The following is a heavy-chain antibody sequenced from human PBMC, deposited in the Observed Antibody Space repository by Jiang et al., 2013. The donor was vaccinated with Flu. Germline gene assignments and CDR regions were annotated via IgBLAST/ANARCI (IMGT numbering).Heavy chain of an antibody. CDR3: AKAPLHTGGYYGMDV. CDR2: ISYDGSNE. Sequence: VQLLESGGGVVQPGRSLRLSCAASGFTFSTYSMHWVRQAPGKGLEWVAVISYDGSNEYYADSVKGRFTISRDNSKNTLYLQMNSLRAEDTALYYFAKAPLHTGGYYGMDVWGPRDHGHRLL. J-gene: IGHJ6*02. V-gene: IGHV3-30*18. CDR1: GFTFSTYS. D-gene: IGHD3-10*01.